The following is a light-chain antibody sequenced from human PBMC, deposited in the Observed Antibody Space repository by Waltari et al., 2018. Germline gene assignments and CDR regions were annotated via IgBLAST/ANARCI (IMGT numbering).Light chain of an antibody. J-gene: IGLJ3*02. CDR3: QTGGHGTWV. Sequence: HLVLTQSPTASASLGASLKLTRTLRRGPSSNDIACLPQPPEKGPRYLMKVNSDGSHSKGDKIPDRFSGSSSGTEHYLTISSLQSEDEADYYCQTGGHGTWVFGGGTKLTVL. V-gene: IGLV4-69*01. CDR2: VNSDGSH. CDR1: RGPSSND.